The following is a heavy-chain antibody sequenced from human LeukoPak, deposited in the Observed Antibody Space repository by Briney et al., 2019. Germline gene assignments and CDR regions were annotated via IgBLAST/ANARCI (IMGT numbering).Heavy chain of an antibody. V-gene: IGHV3-15*01. CDR1: GFTFSNAW. J-gene: IGHJ3*02. D-gene: IGHD3-3*01. CDR2: IKSKTDGGTT. Sequence: GGSLRLSCAASGFTFSNAWMSWVRQAPGKGLEWVGRIKSKTDGGTTDYAAPVKGRFTISRDDSKNTLYLQMNSLKTEDTAVYYCTTEEWLHTCDAFDIWGQGTMVTVSS. CDR3: TTEEWLHTCDAFDI.